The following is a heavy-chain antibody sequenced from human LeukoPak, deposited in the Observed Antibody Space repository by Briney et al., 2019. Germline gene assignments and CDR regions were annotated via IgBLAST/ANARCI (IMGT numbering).Heavy chain of an antibody. D-gene: IGHD4-23*01. CDR3: ARVDYGGNSGPRYYYYYMDV. V-gene: IGHV4-61*02. J-gene: IGHJ6*03. Sequence: SETLSLTCTVSGGSISSGSYYWSWIRQPAGQGLEYIGRMYTSGSTNYNPSLKSRVTISVDTSKNQFSLKLSSVTAADTAVYYCARVDYGGNSGPRYYYYYMDVWGKGTTVTISS. CDR1: GGSISSGSYY. CDR2: MYTSGST.